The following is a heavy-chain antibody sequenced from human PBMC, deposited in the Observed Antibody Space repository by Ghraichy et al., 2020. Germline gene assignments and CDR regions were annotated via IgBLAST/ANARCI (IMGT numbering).Heavy chain of an antibody. D-gene: IGHD3-16*01. CDR2: ISSGGTEK. CDR1: GFSFSGYG. J-gene: IGHJ4*02. V-gene: IGHV3-30*18. CDR3: AKELGWGLNGGLEY. Sequence: GGSLRLSCAASGFSFSGYGMHWVRQAPGKGLEWVAFISSGGTEKFYADAVKGRFTISRDNSKNSLYLEMSRLTAEDTAVYYCAKELGWGLNGGLEYWGQGTLVTVSS.